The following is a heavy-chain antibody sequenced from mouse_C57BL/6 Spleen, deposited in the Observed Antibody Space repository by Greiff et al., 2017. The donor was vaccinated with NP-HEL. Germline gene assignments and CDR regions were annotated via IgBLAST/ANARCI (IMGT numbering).Heavy chain of an antibody. D-gene: IGHD1-1*01. CDR1: GYTFTDYY. V-gene: IGHV1-26*01. CDR2: INPNNGGT. Sequence: VQLQQSGPELVKPGASVKISCKASGYTFTDYYMNWVKQSHGKSLEWIGDINPNNGGTSYNQKFKGKATLTVDKSSSTAYMELRSLTSEDSAVYYCARLEYYYGSSYGKTRAMDCWGQGTSVTVSS. J-gene: IGHJ4*01. CDR3: ARLEYYYGSSYGKTRAMDC.